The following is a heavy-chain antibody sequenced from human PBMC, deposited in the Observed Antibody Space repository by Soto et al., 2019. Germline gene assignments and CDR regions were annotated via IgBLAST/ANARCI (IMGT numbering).Heavy chain of an antibody. J-gene: IGHJ5*02. CDR1: SGCFSSGGFY. CDR2: IYYSGST. Sequence: TLSLTCTVSSGCFSSGGFYGSWIRQHPGKGLEWIGYIYYSGSTYYNPSLKSRVTISVDTSKNQFSLKLSSVTAADTAVYYPARAGHRDDWFDPCGQRTLVTVSS. V-gene: IGHV4-31*03. D-gene: IGHD2-21*01. CDR3: ARAGHRDDWFDP.